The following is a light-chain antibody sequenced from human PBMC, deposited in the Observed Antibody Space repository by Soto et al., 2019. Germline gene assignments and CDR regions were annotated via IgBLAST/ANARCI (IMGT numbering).Light chain of an antibody. CDR2: GAS. CDR3: QQYGSSPPT. V-gene: IGKV3-20*01. CDR1: QSVSSSY. J-gene: IGKJ1*01. Sequence: EIVLTQSPGTLSLSPGERATLSCRASQSVSSSYLAWYQQKPGQAPRLLIYGASSRATGIPDRFSGSGSGTDFTLTISRLEREDFAVYYCQQYGSSPPTFGQGTKV.